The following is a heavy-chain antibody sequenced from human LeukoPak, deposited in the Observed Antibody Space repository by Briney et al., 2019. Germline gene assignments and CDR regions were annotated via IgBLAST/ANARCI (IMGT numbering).Heavy chain of an antibody. V-gene: IGHV1-69*13. CDR1: GGTFSSYA. CDR2: IIPIFGTA. CDR3: ATDQPRGTIFGVVTIYYGMDV. D-gene: IGHD3-3*01. J-gene: IGHJ6*02. Sequence: ASVTVSCTASGGTFSSYAISWVRQAPGQGLEWMGGIIPIFGTANYAQKFQGRVTITADESTGTAYMELSSLRSEDTAVYYCATDQPRGTIFGVVTIYYGMDVWGQGTTVTVSS.